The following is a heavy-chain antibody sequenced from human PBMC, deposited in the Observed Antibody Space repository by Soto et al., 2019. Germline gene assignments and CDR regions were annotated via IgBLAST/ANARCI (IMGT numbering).Heavy chain of an antibody. J-gene: IGHJ4*02. CDR3: ARDPPTQSIAARFDY. D-gene: IGHD6-6*01. Sequence: ASVKVSCKASGYTFTSYAMHWVRQAPGQRLEWMGWINAGNGNTKYSQKFQGRVTITRDTSASTAYMELSSLRSEDTAVYYCARDPPTQSIAARFDYWGQGTLVTVSS. V-gene: IGHV1-3*01. CDR2: INAGNGNT. CDR1: GYTFTSYA.